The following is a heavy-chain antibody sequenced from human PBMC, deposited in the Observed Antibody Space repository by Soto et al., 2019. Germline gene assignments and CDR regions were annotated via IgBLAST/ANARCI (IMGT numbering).Heavy chain of an antibody. D-gene: IGHD6-13*01. Sequence: SETLSLTCTVSGGSISSYYWSWIRQPPGKGLEWIGYIYYSGSTNYNPSLKSRVTISVDTSKNQFSLKLSSVTAADTAVYYCARDSAAAAGLDVWGKGTTVTVSS. CDR2: IYYSGST. V-gene: IGHV4-59*01. J-gene: IGHJ6*04. CDR1: GGSISSYY. CDR3: ARDSAAAAGLDV.